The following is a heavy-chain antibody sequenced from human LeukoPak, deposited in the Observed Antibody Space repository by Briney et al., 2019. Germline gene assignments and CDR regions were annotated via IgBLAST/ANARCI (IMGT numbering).Heavy chain of an antibody. D-gene: IGHD2-8*01. V-gene: IGHV3-64*01. CDR2: ISSNGGST. CDR3: AKDPRLYPMEERLYYFDY. CDR1: GFTFSSYA. J-gene: IGHJ4*02. Sequence: PGGSLRLSCAASGFTFSSYAMHWVRQAPGKGLEYVSAISSNGGSTYYANSVKGRFTISRDNSKNTLYLQMGSLRAEDTAVYYCAKDPRLYPMEERLYYFDYWGQGTLVTVSS.